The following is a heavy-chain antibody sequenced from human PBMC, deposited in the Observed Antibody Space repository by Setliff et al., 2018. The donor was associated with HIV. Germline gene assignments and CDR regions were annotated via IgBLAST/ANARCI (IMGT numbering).Heavy chain of an antibody. CDR2: VFSSGST. CDR3: ARVSTAVTAAPLDY. Sequence: PSETLSLTCTVSGGSITSGFYYWTWIRQPAGKGLEWIGHVFSSGSTNYNPSLKSRVTVSIDTSKSQFSLRLESMTAADTAMYYCARVSTAVTAAPLDYWSQGTLVTVSS. J-gene: IGHJ4*02. D-gene: IGHD4-17*01. V-gene: IGHV4-61*09. CDR1: GGSITSGFYY.